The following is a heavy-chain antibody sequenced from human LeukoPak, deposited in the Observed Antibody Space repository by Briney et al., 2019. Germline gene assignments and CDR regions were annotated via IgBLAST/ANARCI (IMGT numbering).Heavy chain of an antibody. D-gene: IGHD1-26*01. V-gene: IGHV4-59*01. CDR2: IYYSGST. CDR1: GGSISSYY. Sequence: SETLSLTCTVSGGSISSYYWSWIRQPPGKGLEWIGYIYYSGSTNYNPSLKSRVTISVDTSKNQFSLRLSSVTAADTAVYYCARGAGRGYFYMDVWGKGTTVTVSS. CDR3: ARGAGRGYFYMDV. J-gene: IGHJ6*03.